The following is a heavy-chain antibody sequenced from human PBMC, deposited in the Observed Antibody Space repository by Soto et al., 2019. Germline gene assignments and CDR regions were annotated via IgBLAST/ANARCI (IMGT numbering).Heavy chain of an antibody. V-gene: IGHV4-4*02. CDR2: IHHSGST. D-gene: IGHD3-10*01. CDR3: ARDLRGAIY. Sequence: PSETLSLTCAVSGGSISSSNWWNWVRQPPGKGLEWIGEIHHSGSTNYNPSLKSRVTISVDTSKNQFSLKLSSVTAADTAVYYCARDLRGAIYWGQGTLVTVSS. J-gene: IGHJ4*02. CDR1: GGSISSSNW.